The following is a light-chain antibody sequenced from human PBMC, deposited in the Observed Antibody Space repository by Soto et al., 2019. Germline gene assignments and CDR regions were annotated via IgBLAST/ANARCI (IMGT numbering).Light chain of an antibody. V-gene: IGKV3-15*01. CDR1: QSLNRD. J-gene: IGKJ1*01. Sequence: IVMTQSPATLSMSPGERATLSCRASQSLNRDLAWYQQKPGQAPRLLIYDVSTRATGIPARFSGSGSGTEFTLTISGLQSEDFAVYYCQQYNNWPGTFGQGTKVDI. CDR2: DVS. CDR3: QQYNNWPGT.